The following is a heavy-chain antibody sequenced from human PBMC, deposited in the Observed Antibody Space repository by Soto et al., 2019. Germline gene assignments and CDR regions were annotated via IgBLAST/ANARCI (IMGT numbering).Heavy chain of an antibody. V-gene: IGHV3-21*01. D-gene: IGHD2-21*02. CDR1: GFIFSDFS. CDR3: AKEYCGADCALDF. Sequence: GSLRLSCAVSGFIFSDFSMNWVRQAPGKGLEWVASIGSSGGYIFYADSVKGRFTISRDNAKKSLDLQINSLRAEDTAVYYCAKEYCGADCALDFWGQGALVTVSS. J-gene: IGHJ4*02. CDR2: IGSSGGYI.